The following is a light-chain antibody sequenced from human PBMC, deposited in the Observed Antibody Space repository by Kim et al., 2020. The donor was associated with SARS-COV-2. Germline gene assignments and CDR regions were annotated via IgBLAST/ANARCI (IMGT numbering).Light chain of an antibody. J-gene: IGLJ2*01. CDR2: GKN. Sequence: AWGQTVRITCQGARLRSYYASWYQQKQGQAPVLVIYGKNNRPSGIPDRFSGSSSGNTASLTITGAQAEDEADYYCNSRDSSGNHVVFGGGTQLTVL. CDR3: NSRDSSGNHVV. CDR1: RLRSYY. V-gene: IGLV3-19*01.